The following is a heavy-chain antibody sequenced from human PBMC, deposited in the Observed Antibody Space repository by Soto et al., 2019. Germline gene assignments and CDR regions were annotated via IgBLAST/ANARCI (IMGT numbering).Heavy chain of an antibody. Sequence: ASVKVSCKASGGTFSSYAISWVRQAPGQGLEWMGGIIPIFGTANYAQKFQGRVTITADESTSTAYMELSSLRSEDTAVYYCARDQVVIPVYYSSGMDVWGQGTTVTVSS. D-gene: IGHD3-22*01. CDR3: ARDQVVIPVYYSSGMDV. CDR1: GGTFSSYA. CDR2: IIPIFGTA. J-gene: IGHJ6*02. V-gene: IGHV1-69*13.